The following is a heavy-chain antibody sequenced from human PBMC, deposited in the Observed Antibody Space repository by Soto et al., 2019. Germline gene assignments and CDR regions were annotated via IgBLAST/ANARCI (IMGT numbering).Heavy chain of an antibody. Sequence: QLHLVQSGAVVKKPGASVTVSCSASGYPVTAYYMHWVRQAPGRGLEWMGGINPATGAAKYTQTFQGRVTMTRDTSTSTVFIELSGLTSEDTALFYCARGGGVGVAGSAAFDMWGQGTLVTVSS. CDR2: INPATGAA. CDR1: GYPVTAYY. CDR3: ARGGGVGVAGSAAFDM. V-gene: IGHV1-2*02. J-gene: IGHJ3*02. D-gene: IGHD3-3*01.